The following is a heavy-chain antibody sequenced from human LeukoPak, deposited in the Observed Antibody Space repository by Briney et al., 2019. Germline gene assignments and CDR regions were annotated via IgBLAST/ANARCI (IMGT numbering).Heavy chain of an antibody. CDR2: INHSGST. J-gene: IGHJ4*02. V-gene: IGHV4-34*01. Sequence: SETLSLNCAVYGESFSGYYWSWLRQPPAKGLEPLVEINHSGSTNYNPSLKSRVTISVDTSKNQFSLKLSSVTAADTAVYYCAILYGDYEYYFDYWGQGTLVTVSS. CDR3: AILYGDYEYYFDY. D-gene: IGHD4-17*01. CDR1: GESFSGYY.